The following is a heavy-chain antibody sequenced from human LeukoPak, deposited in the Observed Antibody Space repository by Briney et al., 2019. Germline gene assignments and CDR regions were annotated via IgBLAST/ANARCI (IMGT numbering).Heavy chain of an antibody. J-gene: IGHJ4*02. CDR1: GFTFSSYA. CDR3: ARGGVAGSYYPPHFDY. Sequence: GGSLRLSCAASGFTFSSYAMHWVRQAPGKGLEWVAVISYDGSNKYYADSVKGRFTISRDNSKNTLYLQMNSLRAEDTAVYYCARGGVAGSYYPPHFDYWGQGTLVTVSS. V-gene: IGHV3-30*04. CDR2: ISYDGSNK. D-gene: IGHD1-26*01.